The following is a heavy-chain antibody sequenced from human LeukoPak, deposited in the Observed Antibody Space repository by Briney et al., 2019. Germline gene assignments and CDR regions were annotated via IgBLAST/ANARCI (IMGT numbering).Heavy chain of an antibody. J-gene: IGHJ3*02. V-gene: IGHV4-59*08. CDR2: IYYSGST. D-gene: IGHD1-14*01. CDR3: ARHPGGKAAFDI. CDR1: GGSISSYY. Sequence: SETLSLTCTVSGGSISSYYWSWIRQPPGKGLEWIAYIYYSGSTNYNPSLKSRVTISVDTSKNQFSLKLSSVTAADTAVYYCARHPGGKAAFDIGGKGKMVTVSS.